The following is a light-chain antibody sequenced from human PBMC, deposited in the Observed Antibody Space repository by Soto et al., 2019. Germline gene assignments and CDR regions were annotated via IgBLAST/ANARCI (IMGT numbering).Light chain of an antibody. CDR3: QQYNNWPRT. CDR1: QDIRSS. J-gene: IGKJ1*01. Sequence: GVSQSASTLSVSTGERVTLSCRASQDIRSSLAWYQQKPGQPPRILIYGASSRATGIPDRFSGSGSGTEFTLTISSLQSEDFAVYYCQQYNNWPRTFGQGTKVDIK. CDR2: GAS. V-gene: IGKV3D-15*01.